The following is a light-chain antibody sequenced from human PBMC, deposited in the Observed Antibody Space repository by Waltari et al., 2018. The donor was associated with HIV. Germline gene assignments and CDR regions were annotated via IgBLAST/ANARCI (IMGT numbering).Light chain of an antibody. J-gene: IGKJ2*01. CDR3: LQYNNLPLYT. Sequence: DIQMTQSPSSLSASVGDRVTITCQASQDIRNYLNWYQQKPGKAPKLLIYDASNLETGVPSRFSGSGSGTDFTFTISSLQPEDIATYYCLQYNNLPLYTFGQGTKLEIK. CDR2: DAS. CDR1: QDIRNY. V-gene: IGKV1-33*01.